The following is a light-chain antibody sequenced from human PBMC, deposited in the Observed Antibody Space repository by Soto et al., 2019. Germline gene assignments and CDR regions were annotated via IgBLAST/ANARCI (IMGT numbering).Light chain of an antibody. V-gene: IGKV1-5*01. CDR1: QSISSW. CDR2: DAS. CDR3: QQYCDWPLT. Sequence: DIQMTQSPSTLSASVGDSVTITCRASQSISSWLAWYQQNPGKAPKLLIYDASSLESGVPSRFSGSGSGTEFTLTISSLQPDDFAGYYCQQYCDWPLTFGGGTKVEIK. J-gene: IGKJ4*01.